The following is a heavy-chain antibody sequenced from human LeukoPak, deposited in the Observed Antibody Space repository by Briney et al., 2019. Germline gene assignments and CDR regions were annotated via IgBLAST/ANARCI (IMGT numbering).Heavy chain of an antibody. D-gene: IGHD4-17*01. Sequence: GGSLRLSCAASGFTFSSCWMSWVRQAPGKGLEWVANIKQDGSEKYYVDSVKGRFTISRDNAKNSLYLQMNSLRVEDTAVYYCVGRIMTAVTTRYFDLWGRGTVVTVSS. CDR1: GFTFSSCW. CDR2: IKQDGSEK. CDR3: VGRIMTAVTTRYFDL. V-gene: IGHV3-7*01. J-gene: IGHJ2*01.